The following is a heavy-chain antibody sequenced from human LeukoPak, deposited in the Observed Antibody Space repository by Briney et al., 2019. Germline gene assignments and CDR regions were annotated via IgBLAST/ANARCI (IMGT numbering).Heavy chain of an antibody. Sequence: AGGSLRLSCAASGFTFSSYAMSWVRQAPGKGLEWVSAISGSGGSTYYADSVKGRFTISRDNSKNTLYLQMNSLRAEDTAVYYCARDRRTSYYFDYWGQGTLVTVSS. CDR3: ARDRRTSYYFDY. CDR2: ISGSGGST. V-gene: IGHV3-23*01. D-gene: IGHD1-14*01. J-gene: IGHJ4*02. CDR1: GFTFSSYA.